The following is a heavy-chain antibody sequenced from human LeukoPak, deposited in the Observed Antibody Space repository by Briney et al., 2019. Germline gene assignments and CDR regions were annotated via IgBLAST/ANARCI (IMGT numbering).Heavy chain of an antibody. CDR2: INTNTGNP. D-gene: IGHD3-22*01. V-gene: IGHV7-4-1*02. CDR1: GYTFTSYG. CDR3: VRDVGNYDSRGYYLGWFDP. Sequence: GASVKVSCKASGYTFTSYGISWVRQAPGQGLEWMGWINTNTGNPTYAQGLTGRFVFSLDTSVSTAYLQISSLKAEDTAVYYCVRDVGNYDSRGYYLGWFDPWGQGTLVTV. J-gene: IGHJ5*02.